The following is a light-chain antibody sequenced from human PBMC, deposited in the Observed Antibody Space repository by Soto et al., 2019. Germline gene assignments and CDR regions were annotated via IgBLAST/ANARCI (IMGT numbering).Light chain of an antibody. V-gene: IGKV1-5*01. J-gene: IGKJ4*01. CDR1: QSFSTW. CDR2: GAS. Sequence: DIQMTQSPSTLSASVGDRVTITCRASQSFSTWLAWYQQKPGKAPKLLIYGASSLESGVPSRFSGSESGTEFTLTISSLQPDDFASYYCQQYNSYPTFGGGTKVEIK. CDR3: QQYNSYPT.